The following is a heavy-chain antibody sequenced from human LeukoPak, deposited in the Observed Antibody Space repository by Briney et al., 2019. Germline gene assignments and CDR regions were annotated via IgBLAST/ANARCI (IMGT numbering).Heavy chain of an antibody. CDR1: GYSENFYG. Sequence: GASVKVSCKTSGYSENFYGITWVRQVAGQGLEWMGGIIPIFGTANYAQKFQGRVTITADESTSTAYMELSSLRSEDTAVYYCARDLRMVATRGRFDPWGQGTLVTVSS. V-gene: IGHV1-69*13. D-gene: IGHD5-12*01. CDR3: ARDLRMVATRGRFDP. CDR2: IIPIFGTA. J-gene: IGHJ5*02.